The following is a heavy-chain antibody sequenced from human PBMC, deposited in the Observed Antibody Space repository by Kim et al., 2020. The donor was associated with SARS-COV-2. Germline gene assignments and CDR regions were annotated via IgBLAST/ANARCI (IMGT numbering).Heavy chain of an antibody. J-gene: IGHJ1*01. V-gene: IGHV1-3*04. D-gene: IGHD6-25*01. Sequence: ASVKVSCKASGYSFITYAIRWVRQAPGQRLEWMGWINTCNGNTKYSQKFQGRVSFTRDTSASTAYMEMSSLRSEDTAIYYCVKEIPGARTCSYFYHWGQG. CDR1: GYSFITYA. CDR2: INTCNGNT. CDR3: VKEIPGARTCSYFYH.